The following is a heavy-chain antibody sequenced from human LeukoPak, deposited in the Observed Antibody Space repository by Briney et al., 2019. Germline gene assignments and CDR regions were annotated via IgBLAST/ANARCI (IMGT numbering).Heavy chain of an antibody. J-gene: IGHJ4*02. CDR2: IIPIFGTA. CDR1: GYTFTSYA. D-gene: IGHD3-10*01. Sequence: SVKVSCKASGYTFTSYAMNWVRQAPGQGLEWMGGIIPIFGTANYAQKFQGRVTITADESTSTAYMELSSLRSEDTAVYYCATLRGDGYWGQGTLVTVSS. CDR3: ATLRGDGY. V-gene: IGHV1-69*13.